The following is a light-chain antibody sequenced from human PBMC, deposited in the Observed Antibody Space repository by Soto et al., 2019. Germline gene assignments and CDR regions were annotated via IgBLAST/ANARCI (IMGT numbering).Light chain of an antibody. CDR1: QGVASRY. V-gene: IGKV3-20*01. J-gene: IGKJ5*01. CDR3: QQYGSSPIA. CDR2: GAS. Sequence: EIVLTQSPGTLSLSPGERAILSCRASQGVASRYLAWYQQKPGQAPRLLIYGASTRATGIPDRFSGSGLGTDFTLTISRLEPEDFAVYYCQQYGSSPIAFGQGTRLEIK.